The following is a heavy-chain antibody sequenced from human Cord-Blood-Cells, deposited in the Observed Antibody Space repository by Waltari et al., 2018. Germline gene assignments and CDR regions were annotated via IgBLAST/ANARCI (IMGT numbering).Heavy chain of an antibody. CDR2: INSNRGGT. CDR1: GYTFTGYY. Sequence: QVQLVQSGAEVKKPGASVKVSCKASGYTFTGYYMHWVRQAPGQGLEWMGLINSNRGGTNYAQKFQGRVTVTRDTSISTAYMELSRLRSDDTAVYYCARVRWELNAFDIWGQGTMVTVSS. D-gene: IGHD1-26*01. J-gene: IGHJ3*02. CDR3: ARVRWELNAFDI. V-gene: IGHV1-2*02.